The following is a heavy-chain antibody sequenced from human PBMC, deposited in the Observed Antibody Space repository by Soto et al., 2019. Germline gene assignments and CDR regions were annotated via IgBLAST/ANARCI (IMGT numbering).Heavy chain of an antibody. CDR2: IWYDGSNK. CDR1: GFTFSSYG. CDR3: ARGRYLDYGDYVEYNYYGMDV. J-gene: IGHJ6*02. V-gene: IGHV3-33*01. Sequence: QVQLVESGGGVVQPGRSLRLSCAASGFTFSSYGMHWVRQAPGKGLEWVAVIWYDGSNKYYADSVKGRFTISRDNSKNTLYLQMNSLRAEDTAVYYCARGRYLDYGDYVEYNYYGMDVWGQGTTVTVSS. D-gene: IGHD4-17*01.